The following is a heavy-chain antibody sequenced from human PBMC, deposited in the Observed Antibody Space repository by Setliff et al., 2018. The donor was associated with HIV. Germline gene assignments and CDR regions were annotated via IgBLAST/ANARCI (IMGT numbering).Heavy chain of an antibody. CDR2: IYTSGST. J-gene: IGHJ5*01. D-gene: IGHD6-13*01. CDR3: ARGYSSSWYDS. Sequence: SSETLSLTCSIFYGSINNHYWTWIRQPPGKGLEWIGYIYTSGSTNYNPSLKNRVTISVDTSKNQFSLRLSSVTAADTAVYYCARGYSSSWYDSWGQGTLVTVSS. CDR1: YGSINNHY. V-gene: IGHV4-4*08.